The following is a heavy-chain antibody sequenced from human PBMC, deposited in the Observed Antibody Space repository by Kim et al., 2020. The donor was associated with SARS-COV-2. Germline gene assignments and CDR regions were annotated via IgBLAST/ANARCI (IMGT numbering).Heavy chain of an antibody. CDR2: IIPIFGTA. CDR3: ARISGYDGGYFDY. J-gene: IGHJ4*02. D-gene: IGHD5-12*01. CDR1: GGTFSSFA. Sequence: SVKVSCKASGGTFSSFAISWVRQAPGQGLEWMGGIIPIFGTANYAQKFQGRVTITADESTSTAYMELSSLRSEDTAVYYCARISGYDGGYFDYWGQGTLVTVSS. V-gene: IGHV1-69*13.